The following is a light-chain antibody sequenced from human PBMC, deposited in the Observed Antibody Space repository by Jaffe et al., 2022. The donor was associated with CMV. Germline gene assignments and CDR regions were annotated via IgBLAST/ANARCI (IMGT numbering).Light chain of an antibody. V-gene: IGLV3-1*01. J-gene: IGLJ2*01. CDR2: QDN. CDR1: KLGEKF. CDR3: QAWGSSTGVV. Sequence: SYELTQPPSVSVSPGQTASITCSGDKLGEKFVWWYQQKPGQSPILIIYQDNMRPSGIPERFSGSNSGNTATLTISGTQAMDEADYYCQAWGSSTGVVFGGGTRVNVL.